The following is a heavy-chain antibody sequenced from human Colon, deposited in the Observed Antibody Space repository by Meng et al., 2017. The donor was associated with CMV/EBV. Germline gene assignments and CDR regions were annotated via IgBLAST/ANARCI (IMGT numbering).Heavy chain of an antibody. Sequence: GSLRLSCSVSGGSISSGGYYWSWIRQPPGKGLEWIGFIYYSGRTIYNPSLKSRVTVSVDTSENQFSLKLTSVTAADAAVYFCAKVGLGASTEIYYFDYWGQGALVTVSS. CDR3: AKVGLGASTEIYYFDY. D-gene: IGHD1-26*01. V-gene: IGHV4-61*08. CDR1: GGSISSGGYY. CDR2: IYYSGRT. J-gene: IGHJ4*02.